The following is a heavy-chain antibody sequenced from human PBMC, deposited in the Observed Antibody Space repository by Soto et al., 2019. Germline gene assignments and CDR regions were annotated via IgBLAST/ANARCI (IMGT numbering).Heavy chain of an antibody. J-gene: IGHJ4*02. Sequence: EVQLLESGGGLVQPGGSLRLSCAASGFTFSSYAMSWVRQAPGKGLEWVSAISGSGGSTYYADSVKGRFTIARDNSKITLYLHMNSLRAEDTAVYYCAKASGWFGEFDYWGQGTLVTVSS. CDR2: ISGSGGST. V-gene: IGHV3-23*01. CDR1: GFTFSSYA. D-gene: IGHD3-10*01. CDR3: AKASGWFGEFDY.